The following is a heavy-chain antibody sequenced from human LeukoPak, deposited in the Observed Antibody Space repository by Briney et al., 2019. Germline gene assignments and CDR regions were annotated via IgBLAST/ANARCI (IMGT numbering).Heavy chain of an antibody. CDR2: IYYSGST. J-gene: IGHJ5*02. Sequence: SETLSLTCTVSGGSISSSSYYWGWIRQPPGKGLEWIGSIYYSGSTYYNPSLKSRVTISVDTSKNQFSLKLSSVTAADTAVYYCARGSIAVAGTWGQGTLVTVSS. V-gene: IGHV4-39*07. CDR3: ARGSIAVAGT. CDR1: GGSISSSSYY. D-gene: IGHD6-19*01.